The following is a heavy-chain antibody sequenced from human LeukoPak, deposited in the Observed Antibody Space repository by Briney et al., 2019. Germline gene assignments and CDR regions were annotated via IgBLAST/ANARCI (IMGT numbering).Heavy chain of an antibody. CDR1: GGSISNYY. Sequence: SETLSLTCTVSGGSISNYYWSWIRQPPGKGLEWIGYIYYSGSTNYNPSLKSRVTISVDTSKNQFSLKLSSVTAADTAVYYCARQQSAGAFDYWGQGTLVTVSS. D-gene: IGHD3-10*01. V-gene: IGHV4-59*08. CDR2: IYYSGST. J-gene: IGHJ4*02. CDR3: ARQQSAGAFDY.